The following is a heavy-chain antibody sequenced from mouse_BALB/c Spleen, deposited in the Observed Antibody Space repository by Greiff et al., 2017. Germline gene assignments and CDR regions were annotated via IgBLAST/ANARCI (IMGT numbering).Heavy chain of an antibody. D-gene: IGHD2-1*01. CDR3: ARDGNYRFDY. CDR2: IDTSDSYT. CDR1: GYTFTDYW. V-gene: IGHV1-69*01. Sequence: VQLQQSGAELVMPGASVKMSCKASGYTFTDYWMHWVKQRPGQGLEWIGAIDTSDSYTSYNQKFKGKATLTVDESSSTAYMQLSSLTTEDSAVYYCARDGNYRFDYWGQGTTLTVSS. J-gene: IGHJ2*01.